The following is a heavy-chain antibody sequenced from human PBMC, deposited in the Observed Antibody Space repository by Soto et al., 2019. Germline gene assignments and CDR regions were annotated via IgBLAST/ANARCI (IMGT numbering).Heavy chain of an antibody. J-gene: IGHJ6*02. CDR2: IWYDGGNK. Sequence: LRLSCAASGFTFSSYGMHWVRQAPGKGLEWVAVIWYDGGNKYYADSVKGRFTISRDNSKNTLYLHMNSLRAEDTAVYYCARAGYSSSWIYYYYGMDVWGQGTTVKVSS. V-gene: IGHV3-33*01. CDR1: GFTFSSYG. CDR3: ARAGYSSSWIYYYYGMDV. D-gene: IGHD6-13*01.